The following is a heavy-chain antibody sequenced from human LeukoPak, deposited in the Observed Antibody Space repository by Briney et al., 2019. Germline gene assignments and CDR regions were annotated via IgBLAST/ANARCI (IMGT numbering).Heavy chain of an antibody. CDR2: IRYDGSNK. D-gene: IGHD1-26*01. CDR3: AKDQEGGATALDY. J-gene: IGHJ4*02. CDR1: GFTFSSYG. V-gene: IGHV3-30*02. Sequence: GGSLRLPCAASGFTFSSYGMHWVRQAPGKGLEWVAFIRYDGSNKYYADSVKGRFTISRDNSKNTLYLQMNSLRAEDTAVYYCAKDQEGGATALDYWGQGTLVTVSS.